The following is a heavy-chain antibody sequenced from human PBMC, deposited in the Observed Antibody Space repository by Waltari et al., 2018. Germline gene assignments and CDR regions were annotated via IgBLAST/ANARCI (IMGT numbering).Heavy chain of an antibody. CDR3: ARGGNRYCSGGSCYYFDY. J-gene: IGHJ4*02. CDR1: GGSISSHY. Sequence: QVQLQESGPGLVKPSETLSLTCTVSGGSISSHYWSWIRQPPGKGLEWIGYIYYSGSTNYNPSLKSRVTISVDTSKNQFSLKLSSVTAADTAVYYCARGGNRYCSGGSCYYFDYWGQGTLVTVSS. CDR2: IYYSGST. D-gene: IGHD2-15*01. V-gene: IGHV4-59*11.